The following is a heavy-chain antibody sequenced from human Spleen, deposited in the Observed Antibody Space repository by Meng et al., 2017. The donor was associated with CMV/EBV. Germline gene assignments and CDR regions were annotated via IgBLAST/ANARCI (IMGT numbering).Heavy chain of an antibody. CDR2: IKQDGSEK. CDR3: AKGSSGSYFGGMDV. CDR1: GFTFSSYW. D-gene: IGHD1-26*01. J-gene: IGHJ6*02. Sequence: GESLKISCAASGFTFSSYWMSWVRQAPGKGLEWVANIKQDGSEKYYVDSVKGRFTISRDNSKNTLYLQMTSLRAEDTAVYYCAKGSSGSYFGGMDVWGQGTTVTVSS. V-gene: IGHV3-7*01.